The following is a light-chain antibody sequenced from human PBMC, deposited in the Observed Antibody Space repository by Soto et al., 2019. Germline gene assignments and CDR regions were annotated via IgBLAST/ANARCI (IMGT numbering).Light chain of an antibody. CDR2: EVS. CDR1: SSDIGGYKY. Sequence: QSALTQPASVSGSPVQSITISCTGTSSDIGGYKYVSWYQQHPGKAPKLMIYEVSNRPSGVSNRFSGSKSGNTASLTISGLQAEDEADYYCISYTTTSTLVFGGGTKLTVL. V-gene: IGLV2-14*01. J-gene: IGLJ3*02. CDR3: ISYTTTSTLV.